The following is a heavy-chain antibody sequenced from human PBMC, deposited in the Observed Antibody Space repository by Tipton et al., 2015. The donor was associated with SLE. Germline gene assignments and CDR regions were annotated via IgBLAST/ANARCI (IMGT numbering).Heavy chain of an antibody. V-gene: IGHV4-39*07. Sequence: TLSLTCTVSGGSISSSPYYWAWIRQPPGKGLEWIGTVYSGGNTYHIPSLKSRVSISVDTSKNHFSLNLYSVTAADTAVYYCARGSRGVGFDVWGHGTTVIVSS. CDR2: VYSGGNT. CDR1: GGSISSSPYY. D-gene: IGHD3-10*01. CDR3: ARGSRGVGFDV. J-gene: IGHJ6*02.